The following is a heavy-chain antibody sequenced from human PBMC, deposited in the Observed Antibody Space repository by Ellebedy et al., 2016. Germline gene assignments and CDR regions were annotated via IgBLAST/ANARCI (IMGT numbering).Heavy chain of an antibody. CDR2: INTNTGNQ. CDR3: ARHRSGWSHDC. Sequence: ASVKVSCKASGYSLTSYAMNWVRQAPGQGLEWMGWINTNTGNQTYAQGFTGRFVFSLDPSVRKAYLQIRSLQAEDTAVYSCARHRSGWSHDCWGQGTLVTVSS. J-gene: IGHJ4*02. CDR1: GYSLTSYA. V-gene: IGHV7-4-1*01. D-gene: IGHD6-19*01.